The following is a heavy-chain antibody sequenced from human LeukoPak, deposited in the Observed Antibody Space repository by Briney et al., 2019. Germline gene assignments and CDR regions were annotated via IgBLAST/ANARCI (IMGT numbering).Heavy chain of an antibody. CDR2: TYYRSKWYN. V-gene: IGHV6-1*01. Sequence: SQTLSLTCAISGDSVSSNSAAWNGIRQSPSRGLEWLGRTYYRSKWYNDYAVSVKSRLTINPDTSKNQFSLQLKSVTPEDTAVYYCATGGAGGRAFDIWGQGTMVTVSS. D-gene: IGHD2-15*01. J-gene: IGHJ3*02. CDR1: GDSVSSNSAA. CDR3: ATGGAGGRAFDI.